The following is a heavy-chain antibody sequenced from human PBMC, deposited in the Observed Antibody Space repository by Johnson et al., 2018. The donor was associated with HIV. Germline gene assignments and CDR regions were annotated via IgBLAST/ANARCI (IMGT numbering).Heavy chain of an antibody. Sequence: QVTLVESGGGVVQPGRSLRLSCAASGFTFSSYAMHWVRQATGKGLEWVAVISYDGSNKYYADSVKGRFTISRDNSKNTLYLQMNSLRAEDTAVYYCASGIAVAGTLLDAFDIWGQGTMVIVSS. CDR1: GFTFSSYA. CDR2: ISYDGSNK. D-gene: IGHD6-19*01. CDR3: ASGIAVAGTLLDAFDI. J-gene: IGHJ3*02. V-gene: IGHV3-30-3*01.